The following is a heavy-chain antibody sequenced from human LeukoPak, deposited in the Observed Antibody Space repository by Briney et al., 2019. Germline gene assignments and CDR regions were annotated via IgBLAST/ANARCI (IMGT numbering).Heavy chain of an antibody. CDR2: INPNSGGT. CDR3: ARVYHDSSGYNYYGMDV. J-gene: IGHJ6*02. Sequence: ASVKVSCKASGYTFTGYYMHWVRQAPGQGLEWMGWINPNSGGTNYAQKFQGWVTMTRDTSISTAYMELSRLRSDDTAVYYCARVYHDSSGYNYYGMDVWGQGTTVTVSS. CDR1: GYTFTGYY. V-gene: IGHV1-2*04. D-gene: IGHD3-22*01.